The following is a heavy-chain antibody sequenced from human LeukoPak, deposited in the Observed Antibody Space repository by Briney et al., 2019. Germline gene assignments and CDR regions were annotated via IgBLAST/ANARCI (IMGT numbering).Heavy chain of an antibody. V-gene: IGHV3-9*01. CDR2: ISWNSGSI. D-gene: IGHD3-3*01. CDR3: AREVSEWSPLKYYFDY. CDR1: GFTFDDYA. Sequence: GGSLRLSCAASGFTFDDYAMHWVRQAPGKGLEWVSGISWNSGSIGYADSVKGRFTISRDNAKNSLYLQMNSLRAEDTALYYCAREVSEWSPLKYYFDYWGQGTLVTVSS. J-gene: IGHJ4*02.